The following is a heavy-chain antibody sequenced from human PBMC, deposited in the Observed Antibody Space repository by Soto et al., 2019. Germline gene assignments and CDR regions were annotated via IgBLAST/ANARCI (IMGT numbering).Heavy chain of an antibody. V-gene: IGHV1-69*13. CDR1: GGTFSSYD. CDR3: ARAPTMVRGIFPTEDYYYYYGIDV. Sequence: SVKVSCKASGGTFSSYDISWVRQAPGQGLEWMGGIIPIFGTANYAQKFQGRVTITADESTSTAYMELSSLRSEDTAVYYCARAPTMVRGIFPTEDYYYYYGIDVWGQGTTVTVSS. CDR2: IIPIFGTA. D-gene: IGHD3-10*01. J-gene: IGHJ6*02.